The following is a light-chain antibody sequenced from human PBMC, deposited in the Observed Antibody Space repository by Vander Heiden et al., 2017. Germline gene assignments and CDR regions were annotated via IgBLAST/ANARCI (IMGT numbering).Light chain of an antibody. Sequence: DIQMTQSPSSLSASVGDRVTITCRASQSISSYLSWYQQKPGKAPKLLIYAASSLQSGVPSRFSGSGSGTDFTLTISRLQPEDFATYYCQQCESTPYTFGGGTKLEIK. V-gene: IGKV1-39*01. J-gene: IGKJ4*01. CDR2: AAS. CDR3: QQCESTPYT. CDR1: QSISSY.